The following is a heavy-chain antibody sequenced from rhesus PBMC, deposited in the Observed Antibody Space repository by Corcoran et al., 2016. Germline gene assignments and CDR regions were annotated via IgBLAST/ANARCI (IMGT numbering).Heavy chain of an antibody. CDR1: GGSISGYY. CDR2: IYGSGGST. Sequence: QVQLQESGPGLVKPSETLALTCAVSGGSISGYYWSWIRQPPGKGLGWLGRIYGSGGSTDYNPSLKSRVTISTDTSKNQFSLKLSSVTAADTAVYYCAAIETVDYWGQGVLVTVSS. D-gene: IGHD2-15*01. CDR3: AAIETVDY. V-gene: IGHV4-160*01. J-gene: IGHJ4*01.